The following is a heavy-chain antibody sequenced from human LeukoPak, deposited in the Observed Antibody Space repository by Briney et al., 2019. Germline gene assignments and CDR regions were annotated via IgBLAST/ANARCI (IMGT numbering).Heavy chain of an antibody. J-gene: IGHJ3*02. D-gene: IGHD3-22*01. Sequence: SETLSLTCTVSGGSISSSHWSWIRQSPEKGLEWIGYINYIGTTNYNPSLKSRVTISLDTSKSQFSLKLSSVTPADTAVYYCARVVRLGYTDTSGPAFDTWGQGTRVTVSP. CDR2: INYIGTT. V-gene: IGHV4-59*01. CDR1: GGSISSSH. CDR3: ARVVRLGYTDTSGPAFDT.